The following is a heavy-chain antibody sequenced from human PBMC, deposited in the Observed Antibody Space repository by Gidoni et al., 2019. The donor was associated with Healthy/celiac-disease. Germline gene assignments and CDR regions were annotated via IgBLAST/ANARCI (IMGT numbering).Heavy chain of an antibody. CDR3: ARELYYDFWSGYYRRAYFDY. Sequence: GLEWIGEINHSGSTNYNPSLKSRVTISVDTSKNQFSLKLSSVTAADTAVYYCARELYYDFWSGYYRRAYFDYWGQGTLVTVSS. CDR2: INHSGST. J-gene: IGHJ4*02. D-gene: IGHD3-3*01. V-gene: IGHV4-34*01.